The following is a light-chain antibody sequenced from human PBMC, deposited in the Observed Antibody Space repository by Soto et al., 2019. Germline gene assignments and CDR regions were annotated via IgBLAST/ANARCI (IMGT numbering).Light chain of an antibody. CDR2: GAS. V-gene: IGKV3-15*01. CDR3: QHYVERSPIT. CDR1: QTINNN. Sequence: VMTQAPATLSVSPGERATLSCRASQTINNNVAWYQLKDGQVPRLVIYGASTRATDIPDRFSGSGSGTDFTLTISRLEPEDFALYYCQHYVERSPITFGQGTRLEIK. J-gene: IGKJ5*01.